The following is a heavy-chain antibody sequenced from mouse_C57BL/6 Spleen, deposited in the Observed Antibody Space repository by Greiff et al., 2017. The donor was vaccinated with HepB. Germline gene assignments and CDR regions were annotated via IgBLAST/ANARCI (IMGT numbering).Heavy chain of an antibody. CDR1: GYSITSGYY. D-gene: IGHD2-5*01. CDR2: ISYDGSN. Sequence: EVQLQESGPGLVKPSQSLSLTCSVTGYSITSGYYWNWIRQFPGNKLEWMGYISYDGSNNYNPSLKNRISITRDTSKNQFFLKLNSVTTEDTATYYCARDSNYEAMDYWGQGPSVTVSS. V-gene: IGHV3-6*01. CDR3: ARDSNYEAMDY. J-gene: IGHJ4*01.